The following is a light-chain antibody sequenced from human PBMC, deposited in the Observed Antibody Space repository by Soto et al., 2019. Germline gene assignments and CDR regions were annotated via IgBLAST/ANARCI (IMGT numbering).Light chain of an antibody. CDR3: QHYGGSPRT. J-gene: IGKJ1*01. CDR2: DSS. V-gene: IGKV3-15*01. Sequence: IVLRQSPATLSVSPGESATLSCRPTQSVGRALAWYQQIPGQAPRLLIYDSSTRAAGVPARFSASGSGTEFTLTISSLQSEDFAIYYCQHYGGSPRTFGQGTKVEAK. CDR1: QSVGRA.